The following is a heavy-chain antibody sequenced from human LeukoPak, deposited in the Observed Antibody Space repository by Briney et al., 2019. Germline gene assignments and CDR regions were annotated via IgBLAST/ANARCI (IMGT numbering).Heavy chain of an antibody. CDR3: ARMGPKATVTTDDAFDI. J-gene: IGHJ3*02. CDR1: GYTFTSYA. V-gene: IGHV1-3*01. D-gene: IGHD4-17*01. CDR2: INAGNGNT. Sequence: GASVKVSCKASGYTFTSYAMHWVRQAPGQRLEWMGWINAGNGNTKYSQKFQGRVTITRDTSASTAYMELSSLRSEDTAVYYCARMGPKATVTTDDAFDIWGQGTMVTVSS.